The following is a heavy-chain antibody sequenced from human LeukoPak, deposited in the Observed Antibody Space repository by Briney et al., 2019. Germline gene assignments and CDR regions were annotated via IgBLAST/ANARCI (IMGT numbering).Heavy chain of an antibody. CDR1: GGSISNYY. V-gene: IGHV4-59*01. CDR3: ARHMYSVGSCYYFDY. J-gene: IGHJ4*02. Sequence: SETLSLTCTVSGGSISNYYWSWIRQPPGKGLEWIGYIYYSGSTNYNPSLKSRVTISVDTSKNQFSLKLSSVTAADTAVYYCARHMYSVGSCYYFDYWGQGTLVTVSS. CDR2: IYYSGST. D-gene: IGHD2-15*01.